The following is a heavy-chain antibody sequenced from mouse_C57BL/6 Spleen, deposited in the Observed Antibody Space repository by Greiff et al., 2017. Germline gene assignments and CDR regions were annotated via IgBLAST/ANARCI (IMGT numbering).Heavy chain of an antibody. V-gene: IGHV1-64*01. CDR3: ARSGDYDGYFDY. D-gene: IGHD2-4*01. Sequence: QVQLQQPGAELVKPGASVKLSCKASGYTFTSYWMHWVKQRPGQGLEWIGMIHPNSGSTNYKEKFKSKATLTVDKSSSTAYMPRSSLTSEDSAVYYCARSGDYDGYFDYWGQGTTLTVSS. CDR1: GYTFTSYW. J-gene: IGHJ2*01. CDR2: IHPNSGST.